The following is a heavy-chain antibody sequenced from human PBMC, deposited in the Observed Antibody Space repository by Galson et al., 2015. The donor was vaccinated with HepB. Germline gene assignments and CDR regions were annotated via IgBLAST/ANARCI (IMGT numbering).Heavy chain of an antibody. CDR3: ARGHVVIFYATYEY. J-gene: IGHJ4*02. Sequence: ETLSLTCTVSGGSLTGYFWTWIRQSPVKGLEWLGEVNHNGGTNYSPSLKSRINISIDTSKKQFSLKLTSVTAADTAVYYCARGHVVIFYATYEYWGQGTLVTVSP. V-gene: IGHV4-34*01. CDR1: GGSLTGYF. CDR2: VNHNGGT. D-gene: IGHD2-8*01.